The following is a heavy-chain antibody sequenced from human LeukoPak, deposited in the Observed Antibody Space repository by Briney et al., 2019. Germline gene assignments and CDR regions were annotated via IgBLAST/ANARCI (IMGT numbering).Heavy chain of an antibody. CDR2: ITGNGGST. CDR3: VKDVGGSYAFDY. D-gene: IGHD1-26*01. Sequence: GGSLRLSCTTSGFSFNIYPMHWVRQAPGKGLEYVSAITGNGGSTYYANSVEGRFTISRDNSKNTLYLQMGSLRPEDTALYYCVKDVGGSYAFDYWGQGILVTVAS. CDR1: GFSFNIYP. J-gene: IGHJ4*02. V-gene: IGHV3-64*01.